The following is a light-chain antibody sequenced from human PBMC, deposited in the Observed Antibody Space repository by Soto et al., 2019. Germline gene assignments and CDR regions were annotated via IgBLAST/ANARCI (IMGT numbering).Light chain of an antibody. J-gene: IGLJ2*01. V-gene: IGLV2-8*01. CDR1: SSDVGAYIH. CDR2: EFS. Sequence: QSALTQPPSASGSPGQSGTISCTGTSSDVGAYIHVSWYQQHPGKVPKLMIYEFSKRPSGVPDRFSGSKSGNTASLTVSGLQDEDEATYYCSSYAGSNNHVIFGGGTKVTVL. CDR3: SSYAGSNNHVI.